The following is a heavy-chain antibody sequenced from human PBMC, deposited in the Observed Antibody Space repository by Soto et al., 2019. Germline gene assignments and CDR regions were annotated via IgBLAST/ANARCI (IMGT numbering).Heavy chain of an antibody. CDR3: ARGPFYRGSNPQVGYFDS. D-gene: IGHD1-26*01. CDR1: NYSCSSNG. Sequence: GAADQISCNASNYSCSSNGISWMRQDPGQGGEGMEWIDTSNDNTNYAQGSQGRVTLTSDASTNTAYMELRRLRSDDTAVYYCARGPFYRGSNPQVGYFDSWGQGTLVTVSS. V-gene: IGHV1-18*01. J-gene: IGHJ4*02. CDR2: IDTSNDNT.